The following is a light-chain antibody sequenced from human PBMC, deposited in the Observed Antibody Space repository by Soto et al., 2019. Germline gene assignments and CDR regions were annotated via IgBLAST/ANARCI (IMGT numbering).Light chain of an antibody. V-gene: IGKV3-20*01. CDR1: QSVSSSY. CDR2: GAS. Sequence: EIVLTKSPGTLSLSPGERATLPCRASQSVSSSYLAWYRQKPGQAPRLLIYGASSRATGIPDRFSGSGSGTDFTLTISRLEPEDFAVYYCQHYGSSLFTFGPGTMVDIK. CDR3: QHYGSSLFT. J-gene: IGKJ3*01.